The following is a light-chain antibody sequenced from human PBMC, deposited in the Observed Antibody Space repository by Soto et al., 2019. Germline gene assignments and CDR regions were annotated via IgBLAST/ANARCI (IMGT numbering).Light chain of an antibody. Sequence: EIVLTQSPGTLSLSPGEKATLSCRASQSVGDTFLSWYQQKPGLAPRLLIYGVSNRATGIPDRFSGSGSGTDFILTISRLEPEDFALYYCQQYGTSPRTFGQGTKVQIK. V-gene: IGKV3-20*01. J-gene: IGKJ1*01. CDR1: QSVGDTF. CDR3: QQYGTSPRT. CDR2: GVS.